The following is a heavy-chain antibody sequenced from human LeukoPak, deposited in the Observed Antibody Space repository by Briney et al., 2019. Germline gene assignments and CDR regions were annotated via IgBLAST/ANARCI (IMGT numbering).Heavy chain of an antibody. J-gene: IGHJ4*02. D-gene: IGHD3-10*01. V-gene: IGHV3-33*01. CDR2: IWYDGSDK. CDR1: GFTFRTYG. CDR3: ARAGVQGSGSYLPYYVDF. Sequence: GRSLRLSCAASGFTFRTYGMHWVRQAPGKGLEWVAFIWYDGSDKYYADSVKGRFTISRDNSKNTLSLQMNSLRAEDTAVYYCARAGVQGSGSYLPYYVDFWGQGTLVTVSS.